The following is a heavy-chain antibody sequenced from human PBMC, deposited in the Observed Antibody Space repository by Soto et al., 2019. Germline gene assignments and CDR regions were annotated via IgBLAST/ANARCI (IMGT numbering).Heavy chain of an antibody. CDR2: INWNSGNI. Sequence: DVLLVESGGGLVQPGRSLRLSCAASGFTFHDYAMHWVRQAPGKGLEWVSGINWNSGNIDYADSVKGRFTISRDNAKNSLYLQMNSLRAEDTALYYCAKDAYPGAYWYFDLWGRGTLVIVSS. CDR3: AKDAYPGAYWYFDL. CDR1: GFTFHDYA. D-gene: IGHD7-27*01. J-gene: IGHJ2*01. V-gene: IGHV3-9*01.